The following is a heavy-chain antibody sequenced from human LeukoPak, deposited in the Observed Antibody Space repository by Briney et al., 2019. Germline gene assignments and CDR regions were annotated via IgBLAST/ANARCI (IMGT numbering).Heavy chain of an antibody. D-gene: IGHD5-18*01. CDR1: GYTFTGYY. Sequence: ASVKVSCKASGYTFTGYYMHWVRQAPGQGLEWMGGIIPIFGTANYAQKFQGRVTITADKSTSTAYMELRSLRSDDTAVYYCARGGYSYGPVWYYYYMDVWGKGTTVTISS. CDR3: ARGGYSYGPVWYYYYMDV. V-gene: IGHV1-69*06. CDR2: IIPIFGTA. J-gene: IGHJ6*03.